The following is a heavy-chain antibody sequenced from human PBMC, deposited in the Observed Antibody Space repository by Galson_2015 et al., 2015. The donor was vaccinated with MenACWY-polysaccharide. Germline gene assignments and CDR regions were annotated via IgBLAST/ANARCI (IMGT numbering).Heavy chain of an antibody. CDR1: GFSFSFYS. Sequence: SLRLSCAAPGFSFSFYSMNWVRQAPGKGLEWVSYITTSSSTMYYKDSVKGRFTISRDNAKNSLSLQMNSLRAEDTAVYYCARESFGDYIDYWGQGTLVTVSS. CDR3: ARESFGDYIDY. J-gene: IGHJ4*02. CDR2: ITTSSSTM. D-gene: IGHD3-10*01. V-gene: IGHV3-48*01.